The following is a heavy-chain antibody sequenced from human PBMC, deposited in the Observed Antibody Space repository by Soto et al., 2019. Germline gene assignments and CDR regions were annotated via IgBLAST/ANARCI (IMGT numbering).Heavy chain of an antibody. CDR3: ARGYSYFCFYYYYMDV. CDR1: GGSFSGYY. V-gene: IGHV4-34*01. Sequence: SETLSLTCAVYGGSFSGYYWSWIRQPPGKGLECIGEINHSGSTNYNPSLKSRVTISVDTSKNQFSLKLSSVTAADTAVYYCARGYSYFCFYYYYMDVWGKGTTVTVSS. D-gene: IGHD5-18*01. CDR2: INHSGST. J-gene: IGHJ6*03.